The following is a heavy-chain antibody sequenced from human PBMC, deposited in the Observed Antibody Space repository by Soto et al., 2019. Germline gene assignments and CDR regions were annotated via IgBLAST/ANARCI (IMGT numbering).Heavy chain of an antibody. CDR1: GCTFSNFW. CDR2: INQDGSEK. D-gene: IGHD1-26*01. Sequence: GSLRLSGASSGCTFSNFWLNWVRQAPGRGLEWVANINQDGSEKYYVDSVKGRFTISRDNSKNTLYLQMNSLRAEDTALYYCAIEKVGATSVHVFDIWGQGTMVTVSS. CDR3: AIEKVGATSVHVFDI. J-gene: IGHJ3*02. V-gene: IGHV3-7*02.